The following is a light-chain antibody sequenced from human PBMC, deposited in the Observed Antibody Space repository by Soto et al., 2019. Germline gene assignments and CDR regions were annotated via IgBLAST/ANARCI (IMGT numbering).Light chain of an antibody. J-gene: IGLJ3*02. CDR3: SSYTSSSTLV. CDR1: SRDVGGYNY. Sequence: QSVLTQPPSASGSPGQSVAISCTGTSRDVGGYNYVSWYQQHPGKAPKLMIYEVNKRPSGVPDRFSGSKSGNTASLTVSGLQAEDEADYYCSSYTSSSTLVFGGGTKLTVL. CDR2: EVN. V-gene: IGLV2-8*01.